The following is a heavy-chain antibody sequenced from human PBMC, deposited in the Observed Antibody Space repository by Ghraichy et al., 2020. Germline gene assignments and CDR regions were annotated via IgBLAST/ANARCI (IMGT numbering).Heavy chain of an antibody. CDR2: ISGSGGST. CDR3: AKDLLYDYVWGSYGRTDAFDI. V-gene: IGHV3-23*01. Sequence: ETLSLTCAASGFTFSSYAMSWVRQAPGKGLEWVSAISGSGGSTYYADSVKGRFTISRDNSKNTLYLQMNSLRAEDTAVYYCAKDLLYDYVWGSYGRTDAFDIWGQGTMVTVSS. CDR1: GFTFSSYA. J-gene: IGHJ3*02. D-gene: IGHD3-16*01.